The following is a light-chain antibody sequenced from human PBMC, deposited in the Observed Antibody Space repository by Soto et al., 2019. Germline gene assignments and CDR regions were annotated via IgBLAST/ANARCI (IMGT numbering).Light chain of an antibody. CDR3: QQYNDWPRT. J-gene: IGKJ1*01. V-gene: IGKV3-15*01. CDR1: QSVSSD. CDR2: GAS. Sequence: EIVMTQSPATLSVSSGERATLSCRASQSVSSDLAWYHQKPGQAPRLLIYGASTRATGVPARFSGSGSGTEFTLTINSLQSEDFAVYYCQQYNDWPRTFGQGT.